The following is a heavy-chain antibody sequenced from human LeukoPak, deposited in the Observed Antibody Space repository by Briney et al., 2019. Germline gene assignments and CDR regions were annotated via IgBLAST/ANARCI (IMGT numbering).Heavy chain of an antibody. V-gene: IGHV3-48*01. CDR3: ARDSPYYSPKGAFDI. J-gene: IGHJ3*02. Sequence: QSGGSLRLSCAASGFTFSSYSMNWVRHAPGKGLEWVSYISSSSSTIYYADSVKGRFTISRDNAKNSLYLQMNSLSAEDTAVYYCARDSPYYSPKGAFDIWGQGTMVTVSS. CDR1: GFTFSSYS. D-gene: IGHD3-10*01. CDR2: ISSSSSTI.